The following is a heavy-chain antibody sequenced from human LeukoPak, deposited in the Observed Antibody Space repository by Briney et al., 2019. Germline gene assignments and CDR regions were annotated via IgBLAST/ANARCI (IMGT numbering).Heavy chain of an antibody. CDR1: GGSISSSSYY. Sequence: SETLSLTCTVSGGSISSSSYYWGWIRQPPGKGLEWIGSIYYSGSTYYNPSLKSRVTISVDTSKNQFSLKLSSVTAADTAVYYCARDGPRGAYWGQGTLVTVSS. CDR2: IYYSGST. V-gene: IGHV4-39*07. J-gene: IGHJ4*02. CDR3: ARDGPRGAY. D-gene: IGHD3-10*01.